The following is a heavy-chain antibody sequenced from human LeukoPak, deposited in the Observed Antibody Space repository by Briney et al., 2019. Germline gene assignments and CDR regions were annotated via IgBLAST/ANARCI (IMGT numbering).Heavy chain of an antibody. CDR3: ARKFCGGDCNYLDS. Sequence: ASVRISRKASGSTFTTYGISWVRQAPGQGLEWMGWINTYNGNTNYAQKFQGRVTMTTDTSTSTVYMELRSLRSDDTAVYFCARKFCGGDCNYLDSWGQETVDPVSS. CDR2: INTYNGNT. J-gene: IGHJ4*02. D-gene: IGHD2-21*02. V-gene: IGHV1-18*01. CDR1: GSTFTTYG.